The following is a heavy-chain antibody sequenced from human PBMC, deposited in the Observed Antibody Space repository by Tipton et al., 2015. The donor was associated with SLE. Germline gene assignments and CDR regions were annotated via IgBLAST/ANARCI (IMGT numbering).Heavy chain of an antibody. CDR3: AKDLYDSSGYYSCFDY. D-gene: IGHD3-22*01. CDR1: GFTFSSYG. CDR2: ISYDGSNK. V-gene: IGHV3-30*18. J-gene: IGHJ4*02. Sequence: SLRLSCAASGFTFSSYGMHWVRQAPGKGLEWVAVISYDGSNKYYADSVKGRFTISRDNSKNTLYLQMNSLRAEDTAVYYCAKDLYDSSGYYSCFDYWGQGTLVTVSS.